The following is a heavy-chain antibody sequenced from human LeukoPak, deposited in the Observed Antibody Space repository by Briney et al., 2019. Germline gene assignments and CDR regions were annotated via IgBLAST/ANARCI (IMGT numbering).Heavy chain of an antibody. Sequence: GGSLRLSCAASGFTFSSYGMHWVRQAPGKGLEWVAVIWYDGSNKYYADSVKGRFTISRDNSKNTLYLQMNSLRAEDTAVYYCARGGMMGARVPDAFDIWGQGTMVTVSS. D-gene: IGHD1-26*01. CDR3: ARGGMMGARVPDAFDI. CDR2: IWYDGSNK. J-gene: IGHJ3*02. V-gene: IGHV3-33*01. CDR1: GFTFSSYG.